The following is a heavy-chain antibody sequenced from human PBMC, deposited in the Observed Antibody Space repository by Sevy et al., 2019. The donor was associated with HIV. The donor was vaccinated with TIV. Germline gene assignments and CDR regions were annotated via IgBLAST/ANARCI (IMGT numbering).Heavy chain of an antibody. Sequence: ASVKVSCKASGYTFSSYYMHWVRQAPGQGLEWMGIINPSGGSTSYAQKFQGRVTMTRDMSTSTVYMELSSLRSEDTAIYYCARDLTIFGVIPDYWGQGTLVTVSS. J-gene: IGHJ4*02. CDR2: INPSGGST. CDR3: ARDLTIFGVIPDY. CDR1: GYTFSSYY. V-gene: IGHV1-46*01. D-gene: IGHD3-3*01.